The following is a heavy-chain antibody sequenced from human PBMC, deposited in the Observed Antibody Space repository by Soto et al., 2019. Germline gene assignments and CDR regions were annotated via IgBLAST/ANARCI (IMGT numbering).Heavy chain of an antibody. Sequence: ASVKVSCKVSGYTITELSMHWVRQAPGKGLEWMGGFDPEDGETIYAQKFQGRVTITADESTSTAYMELSSLRSEDTAVYYCARVSGTVTTPFDYWGQGTLVTVSS. D-gene: IGHD4-17*01. CDR2: FDPEDGET. CDR3: ARVSGTVTTPFDY. CDR1: GYTITELS. J-gene: IGHJ4*02. V-gene: IGHV1-24*01.